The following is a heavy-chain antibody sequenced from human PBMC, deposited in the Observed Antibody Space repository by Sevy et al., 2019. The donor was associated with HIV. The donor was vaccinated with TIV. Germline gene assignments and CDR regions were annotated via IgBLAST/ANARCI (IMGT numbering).Heavy chain of an antibody. CDR3: ARGGIAARRDNWFDP. CDR2: ISTYNGNT. Sequence: ASVKVSCKASGYTFTNFGLNWVRQAPGQGLEWMGWISTYNGNTNYAQNLQGRVTMTTDTSTSTAYMELRSLRSHDTAVYYCARGGIAARRDNWFDPWGQGPLVTVSS. D-gene: IGHD6-6*01. V-gene: IGHV1-18*01. J-gene: IGHJ5*02. CDR1: GYTFTNFG.